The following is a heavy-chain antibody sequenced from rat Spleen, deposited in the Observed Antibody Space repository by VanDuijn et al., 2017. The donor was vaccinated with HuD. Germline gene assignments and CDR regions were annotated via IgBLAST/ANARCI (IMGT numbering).Heavy chain of an antibody. Sequence: EVQLVETGGGLVQPGKSLKLSCVASGFTFSSYWMYWVRQAPGKGLEWVASINYDGDNTYYRDSVKGRFTISRDNAKSSLYLQMDSLRSEDTATYYCTRDRILRSTGFDSWGPGTMVTVSS. CDR2: INYDGDNT. CDR3: TRDRILRSTGFDS. J-gene: IGHJ1*01. V-gene: IGHV5-20*01. D-gene: IGHD1-6*01. CDR1: GFTFSSYW.